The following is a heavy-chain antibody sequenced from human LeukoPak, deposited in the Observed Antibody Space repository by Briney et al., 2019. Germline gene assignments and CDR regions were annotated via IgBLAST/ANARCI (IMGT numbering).Heavy chain of an antibody. CDR1: GFTFSTYV. J-gene: IGHJ4*02. V-gene: IGHV3-33*01. CDR2: IWHDGSNK. Sequence: GRSLRLSCAASGFTFSTYVIHWVRQAPGKGLEWVALIWHDGSNKYYGDSVKDRFTISRDNSKNTLYLQMDSLRDEDTAVYHCARDRGYTYGHPLDYWGQGTLVTVSS. D-gene: IGHD5-18*01. CDR3: ARDRGYTYGHPLDY.